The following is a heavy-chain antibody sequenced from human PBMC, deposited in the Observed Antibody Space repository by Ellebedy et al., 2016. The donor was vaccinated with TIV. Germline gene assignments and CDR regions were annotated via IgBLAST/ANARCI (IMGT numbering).Heavy chain of an antibody. CDR1: GFTVSSNY. J-gene: IGHJ6*04. CDR3: ARARGWYGSDGMDV. CDR2: IYGGGNT. V-gene: IGHV3-53*01. Sequence: GESLKISCVASGFTVSSNYMSWVRRAPGQGLGWVSVIYGGGNTDYAEHVEGRFTISRDNSKNTVYLQMNSLRAEDTAVYYCARARGWYGSDGMDVWGEGTTVTVSS. D-gene: IGHD6-19*01.